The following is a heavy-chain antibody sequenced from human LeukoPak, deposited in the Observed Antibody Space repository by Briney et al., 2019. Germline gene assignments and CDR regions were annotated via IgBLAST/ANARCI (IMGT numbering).Heavy chain of an antibody. J-gene: IGHJ6*03. CDR2: IYTSGST. CDR1: GGSIGTSY. Sequence: PSETLSLTCTVSGGSIGTSYWAWIRQPAGKGLEWIGRIYTSGSTNYNPSLKSRVTMSVDTSKNQFSLKLSSVTAADTAVYCCARAAADKEGYYYYYMDVWGKGTTVTVSS. D-gene: IGHD6-13*01. CDR3: ARAAADKEGYYYYYMDV. V-gene: IGHV4-4*07.